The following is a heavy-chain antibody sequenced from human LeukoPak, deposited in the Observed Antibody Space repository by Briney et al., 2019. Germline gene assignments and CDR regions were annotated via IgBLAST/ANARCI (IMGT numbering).Heavy chain of an antibody. V-gene: IGHV1-24*01. D-gene: IGHD7-27*01. CDR1: GYTLTELS. Sequence: ASVKVSCKVSGYTLTELSMHWVRQAPGKGLEWMGGFDPEDGETIYAQKFQGRVTMTEDTSTDTAYMELSSLRSEDTAVYYCARDYATTGEDAFDIWGQGTMVTVSS. CDR2: FDPEDGET. CDR3: ARDYATTGEDAFDI. J-gene: IGHJ3*02.